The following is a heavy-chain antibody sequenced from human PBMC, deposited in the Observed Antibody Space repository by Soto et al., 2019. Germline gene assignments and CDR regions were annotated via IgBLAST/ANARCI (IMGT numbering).Heavy chain of an antibody. CDR1: GFTFTDYA. CDR2: VSGFGGAT. J-gene: IGHJ4*02. Sequence: GGSLRLSCAASGFTFTDYAMAWVRQAPGKGLEWVSSVSGFGGATYYADSVKGRFTISRDNSKNTLNLQMNRLRAEDTALYYCARGAGYNYNYPLNYWGQGTRVTVSS. V-gene: IGHV3-23*01. D-gene: IGHD3-16*01. CDR3: ARGAGYNYNYPLNY.